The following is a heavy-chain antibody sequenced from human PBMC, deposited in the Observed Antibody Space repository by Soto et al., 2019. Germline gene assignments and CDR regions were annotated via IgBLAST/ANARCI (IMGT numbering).Heavy chain of an antibody. CDR2: MNPNSGNT. D-gene: IGHD3-3*01. J-gene: IGHJ6*03. Sequence: GASVNVSCKASGYTFTSYDINWVRQATGQGLEWMGWMNPNSGNTGYAQKFQGRVTMTRNTSISTAYMELSSLRSEDTAVYYCARGSYDFWSGHHYYYYYMDAWGKGTTVTVSS. V-gene: IGHV1-8*01. CDR1: GYTFTSYD. CDR3: ARGSYDFWSGHHYYYYYMDA.